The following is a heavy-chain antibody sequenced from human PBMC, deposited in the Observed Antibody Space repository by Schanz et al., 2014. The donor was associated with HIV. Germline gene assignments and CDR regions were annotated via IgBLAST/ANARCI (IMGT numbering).Heavy chain of an antibody. V-gene: IGHV3-23*01. CDR2: ISESGGRT. J-gene: IGHJ6*02. CDR1: GFNFNNYA. CDR3: ARDGARTSHWGF. D-gene: IGHD2-2*01. Sequence: EVQLLESGGGLEQPGGSLRLSCAASGFNFNNYAMTWVRQAPGKGLEWVSSISESGGRTYYADSVNGRFTISRDNSKNTLYLQMNSLGVEDTAVYFCARDGARTSHWGFWGQGTTVTVSS.